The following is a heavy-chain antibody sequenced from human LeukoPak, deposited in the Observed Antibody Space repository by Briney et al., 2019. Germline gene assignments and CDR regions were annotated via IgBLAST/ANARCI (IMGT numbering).Heavy chain of an antibody. Sequence: SETLSLTCTVSGGSISSNSYYWGWTRQPPGKGLEWIGSIYYSGSTYYNPSLKSRVTISVDTSKNQFSLKLSSVTAADTAVYYCARDPQGSSGWYIGDYWGQGTLVTVSS. J-gene: IGHJ4*02. CDR2: IYYSGST. CDR1: GGSISSNSYY. D-gene: IGHD6-19*01. CDR3: ARDPQGSSGWYIGDY. V-gene: IGHV4-39*07.